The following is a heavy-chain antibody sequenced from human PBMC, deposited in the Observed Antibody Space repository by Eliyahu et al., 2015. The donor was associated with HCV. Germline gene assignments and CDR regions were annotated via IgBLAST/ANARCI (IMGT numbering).Heavy chain of an antibody. Sequence: QVQLQQWGAGLLKPSETLSLTCAVYGGSFSGYYWSWIRQPPGKGLEWIGEINHSGSTNYNPSLKSRVTISVDTSKNQFSLKLSSVTAADTAVYYCASQEGEGYEPTPNWFDPWGQGTLVTVSS. V-gene: IGHV4-34*01. CDR3: ASQEGEGYEPTPNWFDP. CDR1: GGSFSGYY. CDR2: INHSGST. J-gene: IGHJ5*02. D-gene: IGHD3-16*01.